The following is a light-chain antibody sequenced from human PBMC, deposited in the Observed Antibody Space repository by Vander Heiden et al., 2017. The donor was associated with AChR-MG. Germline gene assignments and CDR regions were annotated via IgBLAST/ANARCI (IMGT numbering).Light chain of an antibody. CDR1: SGHSSYA. CDR2: LNSDGSH. J-gene: IGLJ3*02. Sequence: QLVLTQSPSASASLGASVKPTCTLGSGHSSYAIAWHQQQPEKGPRYLMKLNSDGSHSKGDGIPDRFSGSSSGAERYLTISSLQSEDEADYYCQTWGTGIWVFGGGTKLTVL. CDR3: QTWGTGIWV. V-gene: IGLV4-69*01.